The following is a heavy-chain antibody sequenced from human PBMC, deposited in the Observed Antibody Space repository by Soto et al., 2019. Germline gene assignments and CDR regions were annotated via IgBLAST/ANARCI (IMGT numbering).Heavy chain of an antibody. CDR3: ARAEVHYDFWSGYFNWFDP. Sequence: PSETLSLTCTVSGGSISSGDYYWSWIRQPPGKGLEWIGYIYYSGSTYYNPSLKSRVTISVDTSKNQFSLKLSSVTAADTAVYYCARAEVHYDFWSGYFNWFDPWGQGTLVTVSS. CDR2: IYYSGST. D-gene: IGHD3-3*01. CDR1: GGSISSGDYY. V-gene: IGHV4-30-4*01. J-gene: IGHJ5*02.